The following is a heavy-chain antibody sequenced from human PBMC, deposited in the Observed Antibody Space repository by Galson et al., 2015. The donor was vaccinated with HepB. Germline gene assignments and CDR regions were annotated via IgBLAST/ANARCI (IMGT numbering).Heavy chain of an antibody. CDR1: GFSFSDYS. CDR2: ISGTGSYI. D-gene: IGHD3-9*01. CDR3: TGDRRLAISPGYYGMDV. Sequence: SLRLSCAASGFSFSDYSMNWVRQAPGKGLEWVSSISGTGSYINYADSLKGRFTISRDNARDSLYLQMNDLRAEDTALYYCTGDRRLAISPGYYGMDVWGQGTTVTVSS. J-gene: IGHJ6*02. V-gene: IGHV3-21*01.